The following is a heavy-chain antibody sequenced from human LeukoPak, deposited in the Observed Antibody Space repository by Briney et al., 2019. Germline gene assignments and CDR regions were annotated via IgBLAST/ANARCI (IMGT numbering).Heavy chain of an antibody. CDR1: GYTFKNYG. D-gene: IGHD1-1*01. V-gene: IGHV1-18*01. CDR3: ARGAVNRYNWNDDSYYYYYMDV. CDR2: ISAYNGYT. Sequence: ASVKVSCEASGYTFKNYGISWVRQAPGQGLEWMGWISAYNGYTKYAQKVQGRVTMTTDTSTSTAYMELRSLRSDDTAVYYCARGAVNRYNWNDDSYYYYYMDVWGKGTTVIISS. J-gene: IGHJ6*03.